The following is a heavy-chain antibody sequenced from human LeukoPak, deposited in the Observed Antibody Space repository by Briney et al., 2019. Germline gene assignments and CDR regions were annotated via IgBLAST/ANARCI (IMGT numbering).Heavy chain of an antibody. CDR3: ARAGYSNYWFDP. D-gene: IGHD4-11*01. V-gene: IGHV4-4*07. CDR2: IYTSGST. J-gene: IGHJ5*02. CDR1: GGCISSYY. Sequence: PSVSLSLICTDPGGCISSYYWSWIRQPAGKGLEWIGRIYTSGSTNYNPSLKSRVTMSVDTSKNQFSLKLSSVTAADTAVYYCARAGYSNYWFDPWGQGTLVTVSS.